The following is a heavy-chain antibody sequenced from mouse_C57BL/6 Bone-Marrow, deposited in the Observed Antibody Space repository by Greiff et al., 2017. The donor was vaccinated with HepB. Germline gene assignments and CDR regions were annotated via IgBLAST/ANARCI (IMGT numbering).Heavy chain of an antibody. Sequence: QVQLQQPGAELVMPGASVKLSCKASGYTFTSYWMHWVKQRPGQGLEWIGEIDPSDSYTNYNQKFKGKSTLTVDKSSSTAYMQLSSLTSEDAAVYSCTRARLLLRYLDDWGQGTTLTVSS. J-gene: IGHJ2*01. CDR3: TRARLLLRYLDD. CDR2: IDPSDSYT. V-gene: IGHV1-69*01. D-gene: IGHD1-1*01. CDR1: GYTFTSYW.